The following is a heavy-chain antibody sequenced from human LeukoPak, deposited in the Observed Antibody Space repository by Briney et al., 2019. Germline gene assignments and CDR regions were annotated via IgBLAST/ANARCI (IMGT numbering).Heavy chain of an antibody. J-gene: IGHJ4*02. V-gene: IGHV3-53*01. CDR1: GFTFSSYA. CDR3: ARGLLTSYGDYFDY. D-gene: IGHD4-17*01. Sequence: PGGSLRLSCAASGFTFSSYAMSWVRQAPGKGLEWVSVIYSGGSTYYADSVKGRFTISRDNSKNTLYLQMNSLRAEDTAVYYCARGLLTSYGDYFDYWGQGTLVTVSS. CDR2: IYSGGST.